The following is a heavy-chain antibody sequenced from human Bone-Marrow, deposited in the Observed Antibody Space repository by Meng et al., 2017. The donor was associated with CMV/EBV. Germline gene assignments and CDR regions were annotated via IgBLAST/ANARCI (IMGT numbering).Heavy chain of an antibody. CDR1: GYTFTSYY. V-gene: IGHV1-2*02. Sequence: ASVKVSCKASGYTFTSYYMHWVRQAPGQGLEWMGWINPNSGGTNYAQKFQGRVTMTRDTSISTAYMELSRLRSDDTAVYYCARSMIVHRRLKEVGYYGMDVWGQGTTVTVSS. CDR3: ARSMIVHRRLKEVGYYGMDV. J-gene: IGHJ6*02. CDR2: INPNSGGT. D-gene: IGHD3-22*01.